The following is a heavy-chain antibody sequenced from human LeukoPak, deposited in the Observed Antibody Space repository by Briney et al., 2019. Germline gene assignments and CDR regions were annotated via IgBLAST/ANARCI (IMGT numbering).Heavy chain of an antibody. CDR3: ARDDNSDWFDS. D-gene: IGHD1-20*01. J-gene: IGHJ5*01. V-gene: IGHV3-74*01. CDR2: INIDGSIT. CDR1: GFTFSSYA. Sequence: GGSLRLSCAASGFTFSSYAMSWVRQAPGKGLVWVSRINIDGSITSYADSVKGRFTISRDNAKNTLHLQMNSLRAEDTAVYYCARDDNSDWFDSWGQGTLVTVSS.